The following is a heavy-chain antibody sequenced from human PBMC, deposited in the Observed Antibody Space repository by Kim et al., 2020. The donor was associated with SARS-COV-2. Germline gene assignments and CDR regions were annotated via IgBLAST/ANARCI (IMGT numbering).Heavy chain of an antibody. J-gene: IGHJ6*02. Sequence: YSDSVKGRFTISRDISKNTVYLQMNSLTAEDRAVYYCARGMTTYFYGMDVWGQGTTVTVSS. CDR3: ARGMTTYFYGMDV. V-gene: IGHV3-53*01. D-gene: IGHD4-17*01.